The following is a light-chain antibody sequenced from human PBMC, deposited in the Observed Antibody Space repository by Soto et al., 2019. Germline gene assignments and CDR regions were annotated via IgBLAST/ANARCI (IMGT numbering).Light chain of an antibody. Sequence: DIQMTQSPSTLSASVGDRVTITCRASQSISSWLAWYQQKPGKAPKLLIYKVSSLENGVPSRFIGGGSGTEFTLTISSLQRDDFATYYCQQYSSLWTFGQGTRVEIK. J-gene: IGKJ1*01. CDR2: KVS. CDR3: QQYSSLWT. CDR1: QSISSW. V-gene: IGKV1-5*03.